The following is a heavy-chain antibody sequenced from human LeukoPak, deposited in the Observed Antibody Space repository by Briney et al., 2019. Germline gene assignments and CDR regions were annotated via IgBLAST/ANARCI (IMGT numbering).Heavy chain of an antibody. V-gene: IGHV1-18*01. CDR3: AREGVVRGSYRPPPDY. CDR1: GYTFTSYG. J-gene: IGHJ4*02. Sequence: ASVKVSCKASGYTFTSYGISWVRQAPGQGLEWMGWISAYNGNTNYAQKLQGRVTMTTDTSTSTAYTELRSLRSDDTAVYYCAREGVVRGSYRPPPDYWGQGTLVTVSS. CDR2: ISAYNGNT. D-gene: IGHD3-16*02.